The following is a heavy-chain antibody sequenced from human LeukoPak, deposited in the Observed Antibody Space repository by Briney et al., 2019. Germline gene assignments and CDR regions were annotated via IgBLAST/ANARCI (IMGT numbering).Heavy chain of an antibody. CDR1: GGSVSSNNYY. D-gene: IGHD1-26*01. J-gene: IGHJ2*01. CDR3: ARGLWELLPPDWYFDL. V-gene: IGHV4-61*01. CDR2: IYYTGST. Sequence: SETLSLTCTVSGGSVSSNNYYWSWIRQPPGKGLEWIGYIYYTGSTNYNPSLKSRVTISVDTSKNQFSLKLSSVTAADTAVYYCARGLWELLPPDWYFDLWGRGTLVTVSS.